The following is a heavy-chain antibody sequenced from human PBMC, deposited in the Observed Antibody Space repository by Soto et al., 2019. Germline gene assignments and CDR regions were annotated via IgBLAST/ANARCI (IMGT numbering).Heavy chain of an antibody. CDR2: IIPIFGTA. J-gene: IGHJ5*02. Sequence: QVQLVQSGAEVKKPGSSVKVSCKASGGTFSSYAISWVRQAPGQGLEWMGGIIPIFGTANYAQKFQGRVTITADEPTSTADMELSSLRSEDTAVYYCASARSLGVQLGWFDPWGQGTLVTVSS. D-gene: IGHD3-10*01. CDR3: ASARSLGVQLGWFDP. CDR1: GGTFSSYA. V-gene: IGHV1-69*01.